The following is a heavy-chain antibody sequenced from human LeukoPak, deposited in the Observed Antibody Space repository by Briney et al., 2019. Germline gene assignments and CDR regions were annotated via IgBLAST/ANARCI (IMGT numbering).Heavy chain of an antibody. Sequence: EASVKVSCKASRYRFTGYYMHWVRQAPGQGLEWMGWISPESGGTNYVQRFQGRITMTSDTSINTAYMELSSLTSDDTAAYFCARSRSGYNYFPGVYWGQGTLVTVSS. V-gene: IGHV1-2*02. CDR1: RYRFTGYY. CDR2: ISPESGGT. J-gene: IGHJ4*02. CDR3: ARSRSGYNYFPGVY. D-gene: IGHD5-24*01.